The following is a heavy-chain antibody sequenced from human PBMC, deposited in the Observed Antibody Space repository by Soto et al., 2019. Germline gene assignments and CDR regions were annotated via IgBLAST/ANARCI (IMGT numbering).Heavy chain of an antibody. J-gene: IGHJ6*02. CDR2: INPNSGGT. CDR1: GYTFTGYY. D-gene: IGHD2-2*01. Sequence: GASVKVSCKASGYTFTGYYMHWVRQAPGQGLEWMGWINPNSGGTNYAQKIQGWVTMTRDTSISTAYMELSRLRSDDTAVYYCARERVPAAFYYYYGMDVWGQGTTVTVSS. V-gene: IGHV1-2*04. CDR3: ARERVPAAFYYYYGMDV.